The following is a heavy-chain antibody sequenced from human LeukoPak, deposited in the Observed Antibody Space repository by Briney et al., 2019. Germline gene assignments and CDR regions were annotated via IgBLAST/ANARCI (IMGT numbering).Heavy chain of an antibody. Sequence: PGGSLRLSCAASGFTFSSYAMSWVRQAPGKGLEWVSGISGSGGNTYYADSVKGQFTISRDNSKSTLYLQMNSLRAEDTAVYYCAKDPSLSYDSSGYYYHYWGQGTLVTVSS. D-gene: IGHD3-22*01. CDR3: AKDPSLSYDSSGYYYHY. J-gene: IGHJ4*02. CDR1: GFTFSSYA. V-gene: IGHV3-23*01. CDR2: ISGSGGNT.